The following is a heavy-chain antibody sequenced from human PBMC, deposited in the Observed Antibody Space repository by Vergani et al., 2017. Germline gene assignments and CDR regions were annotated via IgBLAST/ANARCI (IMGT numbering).Heavy chain of an antibody. J-gene: IGHJ6*03. Sequence: VQLLESGGGLVQPGGSLRLSCAASGFTFSSYAMSWVRQAPGKGLEWVSAISGSGGSTYYADSVKGRFTISRDNSKNTLYLQMNSLRAEDTAVYYCAKDGGSGSYVLDYYYYMDVWGKGTTVTVSS. CDR3: AKDGGSGSYVLDYYYYMDV. CDR1: GFTFSSYA. V-gene: IGHV3-23*01. CDR2: ISGSGGST. D-gene: IGHD3-10*01.